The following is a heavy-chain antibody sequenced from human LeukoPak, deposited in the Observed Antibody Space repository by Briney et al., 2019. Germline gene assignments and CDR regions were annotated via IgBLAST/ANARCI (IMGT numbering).Heavy chain of an antibody. V-gene: IGHV1-18*01. CDR2: ISTYNDNT. Sequence: ASVKVSCKASGYTFDNFGISWVRQAPGQGLEWMGWISTYNDNTNYAQKFQGRVTMTTDTSTYTAYMELRSLRSDDTAIYYCARDGIGTDYVRYFDDWGQGTLVTVSS. J-gene: IGHJ4*02. CDR1: GYTFDNFG. CDR3: ARDGIGTDYVRYFDD. D-gene: IGHD3-10*02.